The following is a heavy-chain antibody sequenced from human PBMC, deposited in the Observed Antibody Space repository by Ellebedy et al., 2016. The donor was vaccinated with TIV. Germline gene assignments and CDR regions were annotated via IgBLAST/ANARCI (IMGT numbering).Heavy chain of an antibody. J-gene: IGHJ3*02. CDR3: ARDFYDAFDI. CDR1: GFTFSSYW. V-gene: IGHV3-7*03. D-gene: IGHD2/OR15-2a*01. CDR2: IKQDGSEE. Sequence: GESLKISCAASGFTFSSYWMTWVRQAPGKGLEWVANIKQDGSEEYYVDSVKGRFTISRDNAKNSLYLQMNSLRAEDTAVYYCARDFYDAFDIWGQGTMVTVSS.